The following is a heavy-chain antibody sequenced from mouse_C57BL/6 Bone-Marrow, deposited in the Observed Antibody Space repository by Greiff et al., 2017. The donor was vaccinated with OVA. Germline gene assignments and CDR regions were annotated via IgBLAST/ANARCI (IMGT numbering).Heavy chain of an antibody. CDR2: ISSGSSTI. V-gene: IGHV5-17*01. Sequence: DVMLVESGGGLVKPGGSLKLSCAASGFTFSDYGMHWVRQAPEKGLEWVAYISSGSSTIYYADTVKGRFTISRDNAKNTLFLQMTSLRSEDTAMYYCARGGLRRRGFDYWGQGTTLTVSS. CDR3: ARGGLRRRGFDY. J-gene: IGHJ2*01. D-gene: IGHD2-4*01. CDR1: GFTFSDYG.